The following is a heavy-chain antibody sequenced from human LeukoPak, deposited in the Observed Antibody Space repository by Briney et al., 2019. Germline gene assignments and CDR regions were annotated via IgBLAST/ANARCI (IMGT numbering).Heavy chain of an antibody. D-gene: IGHD1-26*01. CDR1: GFTFSSYS. CDR2: ISSSSSTI. Sequence: GGSLRLSCAASGFTFSSYSMNWVRQAPGKGLEWVSFISSSSSTIYYADSVKGRFTISRDNAKNSLYLQMNSLRAEDTAVYYCARDRGGSYSAIDYWGQGTLVTASS. CDR3: ARDRGGSYSAIDY. V-gene: IGHV3-48*04. J-gene: IGHJ4*02.